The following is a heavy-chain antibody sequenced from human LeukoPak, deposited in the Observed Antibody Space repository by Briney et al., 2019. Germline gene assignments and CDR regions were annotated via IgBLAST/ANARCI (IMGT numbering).Heavy chain of an antibody. V-gene: IGHV4-39*01. J-gene: IGHJ4*02. CDR3: ARQGSSWSR. CDR2: IYYSGST. CDR1: GGSISSSSYY. D-gene: IGHD6-13*01. Sequence: SETLSPTCTVSGGSISSSSYYWGWIRQPPGKGLEWIGSIYYSGSTYYNPSLKSRVTISVDTSKNQFSLKLSSVTAADTAVYYCARQGSSWSRWGQGTLVTVSS.